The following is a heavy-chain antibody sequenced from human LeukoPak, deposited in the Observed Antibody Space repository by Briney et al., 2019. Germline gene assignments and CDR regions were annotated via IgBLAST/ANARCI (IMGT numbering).Heavy chain of an antibody. CDR3: AREGPCSSTSCYENGSYDY. CDR2: ISAYNGNT. CDR1: GYTFTSYG. Sequence: ASVKVSCKASGYTFTSYGISWVRQAPGQGLEWMGWISAYNGNTNYAQKLQGRVTMTTDTSTSTAYMELRSLRSDDPAVYYCAREGPCSSTSCYENGSYDYWGQGTLVTVSS. J-gene: IGHJ4*02. V-gene: IGHV1-18*01. D-gene: IGHD2-2*01.